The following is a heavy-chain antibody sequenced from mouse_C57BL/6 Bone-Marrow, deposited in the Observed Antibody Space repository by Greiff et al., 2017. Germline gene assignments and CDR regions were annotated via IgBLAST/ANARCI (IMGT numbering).Heavy chain of an antibody. V-gene: IGHV2-2*01. D-gene: IGHD2-2*01. Sequence: VKLVESGPGLVQPSQSLSITCTVSGFSLTSYGVHWVRQSPGKGLEWLGVIWSGGSTDYNAAFISRLSISKDNSKSQVFFKMNSLQADDTAIYYCDRNYYGYRGFAYWGQGTLVTVSA. J-gene: IGHJ3*01. CDR2: IWSGGST. CDR1: GFSLTSYG. CDR3: DRNYYGYRGFAY.